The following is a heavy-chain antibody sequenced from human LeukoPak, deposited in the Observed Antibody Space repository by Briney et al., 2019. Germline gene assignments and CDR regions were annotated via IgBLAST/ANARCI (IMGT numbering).Heavy chain of an antibody. Sequence: SETLSLTCTVSGGSISSYYWSWIRQPPGKGLGWIGFIYYSGSTNYNPSLKSRVTISVDTSKNQFSLKLSSVTAADTAVYYCASLKYCSSTSCSYYFDYWGQGTLVTVSS. J-gene: IGHJ4*02. CDR2: IYYSGST. D-gene: IGHD2-2*01. CDR1: GGSISSYY. CDR3: ASLKYCSSTSCSYYFDY. V-gene: IGHV4-59*01.